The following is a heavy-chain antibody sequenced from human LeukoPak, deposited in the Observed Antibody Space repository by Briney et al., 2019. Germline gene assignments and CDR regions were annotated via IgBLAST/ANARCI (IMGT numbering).Heavy chain of an antibody. CDR1: GFTFSSYG. CDR3: AKGETDLLHTIFGVVIGAFDI. Sequence: GGSLRLSCAASGFTFSSYGMHWVRQAPGKGLEWVAFIRYDGGNKYYADSVKGRFTISRDNSKNTLYLQMNSLRAEDTAVYYCAKGETDLLHTIFGVVIGAFDIWGQGTMVTVSS. CDR2: IRYDGGNK. J-gene: IGHJ3*02. D-gene: IGHD3-3*01. V-gene: IGHV3-30*02.